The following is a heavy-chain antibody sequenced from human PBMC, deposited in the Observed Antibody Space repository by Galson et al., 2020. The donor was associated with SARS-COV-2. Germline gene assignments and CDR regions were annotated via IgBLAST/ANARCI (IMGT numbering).Heavy chain of an antibody. CDR3: ARGETSSSWSTFDN. CDR1: GFTFSTYW. CDR2: INGDGSST. Sequence: GGSLRLSCAASGFTFSTYWMHWLRQAPGKGLVWVSCINGDGSSTTYADSVKGRFAISRDNAKNTVYMEMNSLRDEDTAVYYCARGETSSSWSTFDNWGQGTLVTVSS. J-gene: IGHJ4*02. V-gene: IGHV3-74*01. D-gene: IGHD6-13*01.